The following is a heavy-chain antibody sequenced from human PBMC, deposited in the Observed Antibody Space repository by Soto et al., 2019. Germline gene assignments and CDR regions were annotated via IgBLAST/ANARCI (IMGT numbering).Heavy chain of an antibody. Sequence: EVHLVESGGDSVQPGGSLRLSCVASGFDFSGYAMTWVRQAPGKGLEWVSAIIASGGSTYYTDSVRGRFTISRDNSKNTLYLQMNSLTPADTAIYYCAKDWPGTSSVTTDYWGQGTLVTVSS. CDR2: IIASGGST. CDR3: AKDWPGTSSVTTDY. V-gene: IGHV3-23*04. J-gene: IGHJ4*02. D-gene: IGHD4-17*01. CDR1: GFDFSGYA.